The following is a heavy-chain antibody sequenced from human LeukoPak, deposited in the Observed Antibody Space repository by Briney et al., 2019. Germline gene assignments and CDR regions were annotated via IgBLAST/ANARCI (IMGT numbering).Heavy chain of an antibody. Sequence: GGSLRLSCAASGFTFSSYEMNWVRQAPGKGLEWVSYISSSGSTIYYADSVKGRFTISRDNAKNSLYLQMNSLRAEDTAVYYCARDLIAVAGHKPNNWFDPWGQGTLVTVSS. CDR1: GFTFSSYE. V-gene: IGHV3-48*03. CDR3: ARDLIAVAGHKPNNWFDP. D-gene: IGHD6-19*01. J-gene: IGHJ5*02. CDR2: ISSSGSTI.